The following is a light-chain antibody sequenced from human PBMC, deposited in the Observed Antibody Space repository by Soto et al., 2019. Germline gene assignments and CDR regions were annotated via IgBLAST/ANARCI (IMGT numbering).Light chain of an antibody. CDR1: RNIDTY. CDR2: ATS. CDR3: HQSFHTPYT. J-gene: IGKJ2*01. Sequence: DIQMAQSPSSLSASVGDRVTITCRASRNIDTYLSWYQQKAGKAPKLLIFATSTLQSGVPSRFSGSGSGTDFTLTISSLQPEDFGTYYCHQSFHTPYTFGHGTKLEI. V-gene: IGKV1-39*01.